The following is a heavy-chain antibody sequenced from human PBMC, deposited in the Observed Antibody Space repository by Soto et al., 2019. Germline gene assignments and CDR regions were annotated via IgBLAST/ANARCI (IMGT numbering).Heavy chain of an antibody. J-gene: IGHJ6*02. CDR3: ARENQVSWVYYYGMDV. D-gene: IGHD2-2*01. CDR1: GGSISSGGYY. CDR2: IYYSGST. V-gene: IGHV4-31*03. Sequence: LSLTCTVSGGSISSGGYYWSWIRQHPGKGLEWIGYIYYSGSTYYNPSLKSRVTISVDTSKNQFSLRLSSVTAADTAVYYCARENQVSWVYYYGMDVWGQGTTVTVSS.